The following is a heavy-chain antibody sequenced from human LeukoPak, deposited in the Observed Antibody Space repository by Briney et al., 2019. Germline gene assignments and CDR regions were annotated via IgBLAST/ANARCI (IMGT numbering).Heavy chain of an antibody. J-gene: IGHJ3*02. CDR1: GFTFSDYY. CDR2: ISSSSYT. Sequence: GGSLRLSCAASGFTFSDYYMCWIRQAPGKGLEWVSYISSSSYTNYADSVKGRFTISRDNAKNSLYLQMNSLRAEDTAVYYCAVAGANDAFDIWGQGTMVTVSS. CDR3: AVAGANDAFDI. D-gene: IGHD6-19*01. V-gene: IGHV3-11*06.